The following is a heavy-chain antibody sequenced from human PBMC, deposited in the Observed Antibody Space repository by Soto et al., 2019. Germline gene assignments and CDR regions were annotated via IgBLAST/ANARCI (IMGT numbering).Heavy chain of an antibody. D-gene: IGHD2-2*02. Sequence: SVKVSCKASGYTFTSYGISWVRQAPGQGLEWMGWITAYNGNTNYAQKLQGRVTMTADTSTGTAYMELGSLRSDGRAVYYCARHRGRYCRRTSGYNYYDYGMDVWGQGTRVTVSS. CDR3: ARHRGRYCRRTSGYNYYDYGMDV. V-gene: IGHV1-18*04. J-gene: IGHJ6*02. CDR1: GYTFTSYG. CDR2: ITAYNGNT.